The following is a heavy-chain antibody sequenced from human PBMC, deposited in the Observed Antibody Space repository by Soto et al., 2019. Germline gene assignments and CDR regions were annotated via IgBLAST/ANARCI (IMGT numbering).Heavy chain of an antibody. CDR2: ISDNGGRT. CDR3: AKGINYFDY. Sequence: PVGSLRLSCAASGFIFSNYAMNWVRQAPGKGLECVSSISDNGGRTYYADSVKGRFTISRDNPKNTLYLQMNSLRAEDTAVYYCAKGINYFDYWGQGTLVTVSS. J-gene: IGHJ4*02. CDR1: GFIFSNYA. V-gene: IGHV3-23*01.